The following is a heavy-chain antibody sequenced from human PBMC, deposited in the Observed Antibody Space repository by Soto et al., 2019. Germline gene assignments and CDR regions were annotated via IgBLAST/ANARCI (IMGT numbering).Heavy chain of an antibody. CDR1: GFTFRSYS. V-gene: IGHV3-21*01. CDR3: ARDGGYYGDYVVFDY. Sequence: EVQLVESGGGLVKPGGSLRLSCAASGFTFRSYSMNWVRQAPGKGLEWVSSISTSSSYIYYADSMKGRFTISRDNAKNSLYLQMNSLRAEDTAVYYCARDGGYYGDYVVFDYWGQGTLVTVSS. J-gene: IGHJ4*02. D-gene: IGHD4-17*01. CDR2: ISTSSSYI.